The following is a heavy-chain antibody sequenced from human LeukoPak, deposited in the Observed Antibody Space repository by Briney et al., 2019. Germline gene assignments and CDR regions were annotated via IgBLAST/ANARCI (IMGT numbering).Heavy chain of an antibody. D-gene: IGHD2-2*01. CDR3: ARQYCSSTSCANYSYYYMDV. V-gene: IGHV4-30-2*01. J-gene: IGHJ6*03. CDR2: IYHSGST. CDR1: GGSISSSSYY. Sequence: SETLSLTCTVSGGSISSSSYYWGWIRQPPGKGLEWIGYIYHSGSTYYNPSLKSRVTISVDRSKNQFSLKLSSVTAADTAVYYCARQYCSSTSCANYSYYYMDVWGKGTTVTVSS.